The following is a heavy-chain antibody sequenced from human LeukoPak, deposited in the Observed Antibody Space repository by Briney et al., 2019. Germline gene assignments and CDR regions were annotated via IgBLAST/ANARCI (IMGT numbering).Heavy chain of an antibody. Sequence: PSETLSLTCAVYGGSFSGYYWSWIRQPPGKGLEWIGEINHSGSTNYNPSLKSRVTISVDTSKNQFSLTLSSVTAADTAVYYCARGHRSSGWYYFDYWGQGTLVTVSS. J-gene: IGHJ4*02. CDR1: GGSFSGYY. V-gene: IGHV4-34*01. D-gene: IGHD6-19*01. CDR2: INHSGST. CDR3: ARGHRSSGWYYFDY.